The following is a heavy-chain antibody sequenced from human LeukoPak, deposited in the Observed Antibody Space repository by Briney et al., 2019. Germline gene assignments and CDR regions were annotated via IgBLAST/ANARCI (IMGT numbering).Heavy chain of an antibody. J-gene: IGHJ4*02. D-gene: IGHD5-18*01. CDR3: ARGYSYGEFDY. Sequence: ASVKVSCKASGYTFTSYAMHWVRQAPGQRLEWMGWINADNGNTKYSQKFQGRVTITRDTSASTAYMELSSLRSEDTAVYYCARGYSYGEFDYWGQGTLVTVSS. CDR1: GYTFTSYA. V-gene: IGHV1-3*01. CDR2: INADNGNT.